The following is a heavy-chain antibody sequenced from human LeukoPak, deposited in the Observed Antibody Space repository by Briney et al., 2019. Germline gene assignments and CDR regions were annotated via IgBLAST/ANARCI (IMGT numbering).Heavy chain of an antibody. D-gene: IGHD3-22*01. CDR2: IWHDGGKR. CDR3: ARDADTSEFFSWLDL. CDR1: GFTFSYYG. J-gene: IGHJ5*02. V-gene: IGHV3-33*01. Sequence: GGSLRLSCAASGFTFSYYGMQWVRQTPGKGLEWVSLIWHDGGKRYYADSVKGRFTISRDNSKNTLYLQMTTLRAEDTAVYYCARDADTSEFFSWLDLWGQGTLVTVSS.